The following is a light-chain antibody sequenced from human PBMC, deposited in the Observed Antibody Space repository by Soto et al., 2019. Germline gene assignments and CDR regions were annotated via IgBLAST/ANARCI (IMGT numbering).Light chain of an antibody. J-gene: IGKJ4*01. CDR1: QSVLSSSNNKNY. CDR2: WAS. Sequence: DIVMTQSPDSLAVSLGERATINCKSSQSVLSSSNNKNYLAWYQQKPGQPPKLLIHWASTRESGVPDRFSGSGSGTDFTLTISSLQAEDVAVYYCQQYYNTVLTFGGGTKVEIK. CDR3: QQYYNTVLT. V-gene: IGKV4-1*01.